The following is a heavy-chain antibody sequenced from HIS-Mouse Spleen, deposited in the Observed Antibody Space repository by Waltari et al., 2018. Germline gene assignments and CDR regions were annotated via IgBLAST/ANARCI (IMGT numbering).Heavy chain of an antibody. V-gene: IGHV3-30*18. CDR1: GSPSSSYG. J-gene: IGHJ4*02. Sequence: QVQLGESGGGLVQPGRPLSLSCAASGSPSSSYGTNWGRQAPGKGLEWVAVISYDGSNKYYADSVKGRFTISRDNSKNTLYLQMNSLRAEDTAVYYCAKDKHHAFDYWGQGTLVTVSS. CDR3: AKDKHHAFDY. CDR2: ISYDGSNK.